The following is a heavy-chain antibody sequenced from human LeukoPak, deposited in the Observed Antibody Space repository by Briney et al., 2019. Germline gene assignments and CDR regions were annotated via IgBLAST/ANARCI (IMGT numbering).Heavy chain of an antibody. J-gene: IGHJ4*02. V-gene: IGHV3-9*01. CDR2: VNWDGTST. D-gene: IGHD6-19*01. CDR3: AKTTTKIVSGTGPFDY. CDR1: GFTFDDYA. Sequence: GGSLRLSCAASGFTFDDYAMHWVRQAPGKGLEWVSGVNWDGTSTAYGDSVMGRFTISRGSAKNSLYLQMDSLRTEDTAFYYCAKTTTKIVSGTGPFDYWGQGTLVTVSS.